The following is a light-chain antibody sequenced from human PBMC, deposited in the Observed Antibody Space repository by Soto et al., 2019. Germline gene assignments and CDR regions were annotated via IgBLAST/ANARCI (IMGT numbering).Light chain of an antibody. J-gene: IGKJ2*01. CDR1: QNVNNK. CDR2: DSS. Sequence: EIVMTQSPATLSVSPGERATLSCRASQNVNNKLAWYPQKPGQAPRLIIYDSSSRATGIPARFSGSGSGTEFTLTISSLQSEDFAVYYCQQYNNWPPVYSFGLGTKLEIK. CDR3: QQYNNWPPVYS. V-gene: IGKV3D-15*01.